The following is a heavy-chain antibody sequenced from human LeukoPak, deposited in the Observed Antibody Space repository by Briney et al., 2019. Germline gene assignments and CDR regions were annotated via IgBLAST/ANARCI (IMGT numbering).Heavy chain of an antibody. D-gene: IGHD3-3*01. CDR2: IKEDGSDK. CDR1: GFTFSNSW. V-gene: IGHV3-7*01. CDR3: AGSYYDFWRRFDY. J-gene: IGHJ4*02. Sequence: GGSLRLSCLASGFTFSNSWMTWVRQAPGRGLEWVANIKEDGSDKQYVDSVRGRFTISRDNAKNSLYLQMNSLRAEDTAVYYCAGSYYDFWRRFDYWGQGTLVTVSS.